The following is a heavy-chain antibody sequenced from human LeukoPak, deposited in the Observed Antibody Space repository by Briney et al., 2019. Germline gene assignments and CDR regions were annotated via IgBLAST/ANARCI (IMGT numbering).Heavy chain of an antibody. CDR3: ARVAVAGTMDY. Sequence: SETLSLTCTVSGGSISSGDYYWSWIRQPPGKGLEWIGYIYYSGSTYYNPSLKSRVTISLDTSKNQFSLKLSSVTAADTAVYYCARVAVAGTMDYWGQGTLVTVSS. J-gene: IGHJ4*02. CDR2: IYYSGST. D-gene: IGHD6-19*01. V-gene: IGHV4-30-4*01. CDR1: GGSISSGDYY.